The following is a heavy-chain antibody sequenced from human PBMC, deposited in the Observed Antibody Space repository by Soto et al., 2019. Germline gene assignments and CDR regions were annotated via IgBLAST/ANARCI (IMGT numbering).Heavy chain of an antibody. CDR2: IDWDDDK. CDR1: GFSLSTSGMR. J-gene: IGHJ5*02. Sequence: TLVNPTQTLTLTCTFSGFSLSTSGMRVSWIRQPPGKALQWLARIDWDDDKFYTTSLRTRLTISKDTSKNQVVLTMTNMDPVDTATYYCAKTGTDGSWFDPWGQGTLVTVS. CDR3: AKTGTDGSWFDP. V-gene: IGHV2-70*04. D-gene: IGHD1-1*01.